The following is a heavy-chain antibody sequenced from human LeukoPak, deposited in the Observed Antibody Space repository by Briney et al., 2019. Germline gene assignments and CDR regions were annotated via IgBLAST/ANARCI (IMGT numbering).Heavy chain of an antibody. Sequence: PSQTLSLTCTVSGGSISSGDYYWSWIRQPPGRGLEWIGYIYYSGSTYYNPSLKSRVTISVDTSKNQFSLKLSSVTAADTAVYYCARERITMVRGVFGSNYYGMDVWGQGTTVTVSS. CDR2: IYYSGST. V-gene: IGHV4-30-4*01. D-gene: IGHD3-10*01. CDR1: GGSISSGDYY. CDR3: ARERITMVRGVFGSNYYGMDV. J-gene: IGHJ6*02.